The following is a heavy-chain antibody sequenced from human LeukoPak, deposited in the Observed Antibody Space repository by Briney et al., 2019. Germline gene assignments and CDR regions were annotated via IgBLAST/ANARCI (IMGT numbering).Heavy chain of an antibody. V-gene: IGHV3-66*01. J-gene: IGHJ4*02. Sequence: TGGSLRLSCAASGFTVSSNYMSWVRQAPGKGLEWVSVIYSGGSTYYADSLKGRFTISRDNSKNTLYRQMNSLRAEDTAVYYCASTFYGDSPPYWGQGTLVTVSS. CDR1: GFTVSSNY. D-gene: IGHD4-17*01. CDR2: IYSGGST. CDR3: ASTFYGDSPPY.